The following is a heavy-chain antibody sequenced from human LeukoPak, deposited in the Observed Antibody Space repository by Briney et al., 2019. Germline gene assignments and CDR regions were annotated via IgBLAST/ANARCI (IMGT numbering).Heavy chain of an antibody. CDR2: ISSSSSYI. CDR3: ARDPGGVVPEALDY. CDR1: GFTFSSYG. V-gene: IGHV3-21*01. D-gene: IGHD2-2*01. J-gene: IGHJ4*02. Sequence: PGRSLRLSCAASGFTFSSYGMHWVRQAPGKGLEWVSSISSSSSYIYYADSVKGRFTISRDNAKDSLYLQMNSLRAEDTAVYYCARDPGGVVPEALDYWGQGTLVTVSS.